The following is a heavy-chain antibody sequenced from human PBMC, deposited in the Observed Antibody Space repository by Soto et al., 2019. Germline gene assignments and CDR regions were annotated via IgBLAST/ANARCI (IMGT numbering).Heavy chain of an antibody. D-gene: IGHD3-10*01. CDR1: GGSISSGGYY. Sequence: SETLSLTCTVSGGSISSGGYYWSWIRQHPGKGLEWIGYIYYSGSTYYNPSLKSRVTISVDTSKNQFSLKLSSVTAADTAVYYCARDVGGVSDYWGQGTLVTVSS. CDR3: ARDVGGVSDY. J-gene: IGHJ4*02. CDR2: IYYSGST. V-gene: IGHV4-31*03.